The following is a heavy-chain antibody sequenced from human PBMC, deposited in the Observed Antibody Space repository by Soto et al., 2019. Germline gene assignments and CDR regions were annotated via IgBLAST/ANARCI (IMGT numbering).Heavy chain of an antibody. D-gene: IGHD6-13*01. CDR1: GYTFTGYY. CDR2: INPNSGGT. Sequence: ASVKVSCKASGYTFTGYYMHWVRQAPGQGLEWMGWINPNSGGTNYAQKFQGRVTMTRDTSISTAYMELSRLRSDDTAVYYCAGGPSFYSSSWYSGYYFDYWGQGTLVTVS. V-gene: IGHV1-2*02. CDR3: AGGPSFYSSSWYSGYYFDY. J-gene: IGHJ4*02.